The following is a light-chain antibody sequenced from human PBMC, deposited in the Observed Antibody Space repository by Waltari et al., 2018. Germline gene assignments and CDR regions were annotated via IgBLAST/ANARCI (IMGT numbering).Light chain of an antibody. CDR1: SSDVGAYDY. J-gene: IGLJ1*01. Sequence: QSALTQPASVSGSPGHSITISCTGTSSDVGAYDYVSWYQQYPGKAPQLVIHDVSSRPSGTSDRFSGSKSGNTASLIISGLQADDEADYYCSSYTASRHYVFGTGTKVTVL. CDR2: DVS. CDR3: SSYTASRHYV. V-gene: IGLV2-14*03.